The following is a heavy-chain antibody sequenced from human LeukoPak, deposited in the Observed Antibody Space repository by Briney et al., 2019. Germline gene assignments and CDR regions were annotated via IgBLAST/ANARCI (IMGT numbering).Heavy chain of an antibody. CDR3: VRPDGGHYDYYYMYV. J-gene: IGHJ6*03. Sequence: GESLKISCNAPEYSFTSYWIGWVRQTPEKGLEWIGVVYPGDSDTRYNPPFQGQVTNSADKSINTAFLQWSNLKVSDIAMYYCVRPDGGHYDYYYMYVCGKGTAVTVSS. CDR2: VYPGDSDT. D-gene: IGHD3-16*01. V-gene: IGHV5-51*01. CDR1: EYSFTSYW.